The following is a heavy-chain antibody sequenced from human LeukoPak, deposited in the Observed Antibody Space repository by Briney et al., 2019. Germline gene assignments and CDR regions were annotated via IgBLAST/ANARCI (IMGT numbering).Heavy chain of an antibody. CDR1: GFTFSSYG. J-gene: IGHJ4*02. V-gene: IGHV3-33*01. D-gene: IGHD1-7*01. Sequence: GGSLRLSCAASGFTFSSYGMHWVRQAPGKGLEWVAVILSDGSKEFYTDSVKGRFTISRDNSKNTLYLQMNSLRAEDTAVYYCARMNYVSSGWGAPFDSWGQGTLVTVSS. CDR2: ILSDGSKE. CDR3: ARMNYVSSGWGAPFDS.